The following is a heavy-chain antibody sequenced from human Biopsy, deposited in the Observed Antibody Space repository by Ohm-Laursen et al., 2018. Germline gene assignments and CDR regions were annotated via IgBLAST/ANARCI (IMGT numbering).Heavy chain of an antibody. Sequence: SLRLSCAASEFTFNDYAMYWVRQAPGMGLDWVSGISWNSGTTDYADSVQGRFTISRDNSKNTVYLQMNSLRAEDTAIYYCARDSTINTVTAADYWGQGTLVTVSS. CDR1: EFTFNDYA. D-gene: IGHD2-21*02. CDR2: ISWNSGTT. J-gene: IGHJ4*02. CDR3: ARDSTINTVTAADY. V-gene: IGHV3-9*01.